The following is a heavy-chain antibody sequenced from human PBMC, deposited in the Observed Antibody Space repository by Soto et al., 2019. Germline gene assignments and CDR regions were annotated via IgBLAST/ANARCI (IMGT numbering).Heavy chain of an antibody. CDR1: GGTFSRYA. J-gene: IGHJ2*01. CDR2: ITPMFGTA. V-gene: IGHV1-69*12. D-gene: IGHD6-19*01. Sequence: QVPLVQSGAEVKKYGSSVKVSCKASGGTFSRYAISWVRQAPGQGLEWMGGITPMFGTANYAQRFQGRVTITADESTSTAYMQLSSLRSDDTAVYYCAQTLGLAVAGPGRFDLWGRGTLVTVSS. CDR3: AQTLGLAVAGPGRFDL.